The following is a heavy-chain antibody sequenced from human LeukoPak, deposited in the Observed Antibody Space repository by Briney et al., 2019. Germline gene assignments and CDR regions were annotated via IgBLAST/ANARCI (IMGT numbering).Heavy chain of an antibody. CDR1: GFTFSSYA. D-gene: IGHD6-13*01. CDR3: AKDLNSSSWPAVYYYYYYGMDV. CDR2: ISGSGGST. J-gene: IGHJ6*02. V-gene: IGHV3-23*01. Sequence: GGSLRLSCAASGFTFSSYAMSWVRQAPGKGLEWVSAISGSGGSTYYADSVKGRFAISRDNSKNTLYLQMNSLRAEDTAVYYCAKDLNSSSWPAVYYYYYYGMDVWGQGTTVTVSS.